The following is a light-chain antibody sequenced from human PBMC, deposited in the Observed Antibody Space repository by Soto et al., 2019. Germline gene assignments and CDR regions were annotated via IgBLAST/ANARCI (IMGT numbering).Light chain of an antibody. Sequence: QSVLTQPPSVSAAPGQKVTISCSGSSSNIGNNYVSWYQQLPGTAPKLLIYDNNNRPPGIPDRLSGSKSGTSATLGITGLQTGDEADYYCGTWDSSLSAYVFGTGTKVTVL. CDR1: SSNIGNNY. V-gene: IGLV1-51*01. CDR3: GTWDSSLSAYV. J-gene: IGLJ1*01. CDR2: DNN.